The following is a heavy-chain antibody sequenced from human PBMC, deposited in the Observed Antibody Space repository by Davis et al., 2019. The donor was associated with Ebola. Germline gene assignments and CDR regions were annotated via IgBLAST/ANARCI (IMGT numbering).Heavy chain of an antibody. D-gene: IGHD3-10*01. V-gene: IGHV3-30*18. CDR2: ISYDGSNK. CDR1: GFTFSCSG. CDR3: AKRGSFDY. J-gene: IGHJ4*02. Sequence: PAGSLRLSCAAYGFTFSCSGMHWVRPAPGQGLEWVAVISYDGSNKYYADSVKGRFTISRDISKNTLYLQMDSLRAEDTAVYYCAKRGSFDYWGQGTLVTVSS.